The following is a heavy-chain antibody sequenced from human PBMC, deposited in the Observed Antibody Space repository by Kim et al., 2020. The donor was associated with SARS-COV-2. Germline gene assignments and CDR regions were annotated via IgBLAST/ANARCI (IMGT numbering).Heavy chain of an antibody. Sequence: GGSLRLSCAASGFTFSSYSMNWVRQAPGKGLEWVSSISSSSSYIYYADSVKGRFTISRDNAKNSLYLQMNSLRAEDTAVYYCARVPRVAGTSYFDYWGQGTLVTVSS. CDR2: ISSSSSYI. CDR3: ARVPRVAGTSYFDY. CDR1: GFTFSSYS. D-gene: IGHD6-19*01. V-gene: IGHV3-21*04. J-gene: IGHJ4*02.